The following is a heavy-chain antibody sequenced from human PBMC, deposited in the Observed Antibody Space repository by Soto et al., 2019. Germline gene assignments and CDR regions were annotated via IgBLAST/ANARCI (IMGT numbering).Heavy chain of an antibody. CDR2: ISFYNGNT. D-gene: IGHD6-19*01. CDR1: GDTVTNYG. J-gene: IGHJ4*02. CDR3: ASATSIAVAGIEN. V-gene: IGHV1-18*01. Sequence: QVQLVQSGGEVKKPGASVKVSCKASGDTVTNYGISWVRQAPGQGLEWMGWISFYNGNTNYAQKLQGRVTLTTDTSTSTAYMELRSLRSDDTAVYYCASATSIAVAGIENWGQGTLVTVSS.